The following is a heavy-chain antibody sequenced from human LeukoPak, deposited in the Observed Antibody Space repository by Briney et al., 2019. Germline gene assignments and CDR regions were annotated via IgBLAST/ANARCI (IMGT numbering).Heavy chain of an antibody. J-gene: IGHJ4*02. D-gene: IGHD4-17*01. V-gene: IGHV4-59*01. Sequence: PSETLSLTCTVSGGPISSYYWSWIRQPPGKGLEWIGYIYYSGSTNYNPSLKSRVTISVDTSKNQFSLKLSSVTAADTAVYYCARVDGDYEIDYWGQGTLVTVSS. CDR2: IYYSGST. CDR3: ARVDGDYEIDY. CDR1: GGPISSYY.